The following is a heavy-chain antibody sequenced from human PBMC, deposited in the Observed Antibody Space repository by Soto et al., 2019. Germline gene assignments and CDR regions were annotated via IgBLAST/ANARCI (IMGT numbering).Heavy chain of an antibody. Sequence: SVKFPCKASGGTFSSYAISWVRQAPGQWLEWMGGIIPIFGTANYAQKFQGRVTITADESTSTAYMELSSLRSEDTAVYYCARDRGDCSGGSCPPDFDYWGQGTLVTVSS. V-gene: IGHV1-69*01. CDR2: IIPIFGTA. J-gene: IGHJ4*02. CDR3: ARDRGDCSGGSCPPDFDY. D-gene: IGHD2-15*01. CDR1: GGTFSSYA.